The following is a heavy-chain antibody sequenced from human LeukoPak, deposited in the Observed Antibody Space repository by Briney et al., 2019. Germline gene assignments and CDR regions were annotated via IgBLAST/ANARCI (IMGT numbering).Heavy chain of an antibody. CDR2: VFYSGST. J-gene: IGHJ4*02. Sequence: PSETLSLTCTISGASISEYFWSWGRQPPGEGLGWSGYVFYSGSTTYNPSLKRGVTISMDTFRSKISLRERCVTAAGTGGYYCASFSGSYFFHYWGPGNLVTVSS. D-gene: IGHD1-26*01. CDR3: ASFSGSYFFHY. CDR1: GASISEYF. V-gene: IGHV4-59*01.